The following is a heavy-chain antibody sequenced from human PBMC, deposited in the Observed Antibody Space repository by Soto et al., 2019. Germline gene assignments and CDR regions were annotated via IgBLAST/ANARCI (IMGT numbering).Heavy chain of an antibody. V-gene: IGHV4-39*01. CDR1: GGSISSGPYS. Sequence: QLQLQESGPGLVKPSETLSLTCTVSGGSISSGPYSWGWIRQPPGEGLEWIGTFYYSESTYYNPSLASRVTISVDPSKNQFSLKVSSVTVADTAVYYCARLGGYCSSTSCYGYYGMDVWGQGTTVTVSS. J-gene: IGHJ6*02. CDR2: FYYSEST. D-gene: IGHD2-2*01. CDR3: ARLGGYCSSTSCYGYYGMDV.